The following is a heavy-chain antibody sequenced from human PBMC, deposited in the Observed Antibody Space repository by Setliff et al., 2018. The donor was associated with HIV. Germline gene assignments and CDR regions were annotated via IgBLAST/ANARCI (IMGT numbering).Heavy chain of an antibody. CDR3: ARHYGGNLDAFDI. V-gene: IGHV4-39*01. CDR2: IYYSGRT. Sequence: KPSETLSLTCTVSGASISSTSYYWGWIRQPPGKGPEWIGSIYYSGRTYYNPSLKSRVTISVDTSKNQFSLKLSSVTAADTAVYYCARHYGGNLDAFDIWGLGTMVTVSS. CDR1: GASISSTSYY. D-gene: IGHD4-17*01. J-gene: IGHJ3*02.